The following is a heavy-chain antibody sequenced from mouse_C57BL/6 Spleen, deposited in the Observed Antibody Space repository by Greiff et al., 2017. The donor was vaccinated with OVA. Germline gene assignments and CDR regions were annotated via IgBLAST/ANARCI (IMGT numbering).Heavy chain of an antibody. J-gene: IGHJ4*01. D-gene: IGHD1-1*01. V-gene: IGHV1-50*01. Sequence: QVQLQQPGAELVKPGASVKLSCKASGYTFTSYWMQWVKQRPGQGLEWIGEIDPSDSCTNYNQKFKGKATLTVDTSSSTAYMQLSSLTSEDSAVYYCARRVTTVVAPYYYAMDYWGQGTSVTVSS. CDR2: IDPSDSCT. CDR3: ARRVTTVVAPYYYAMDY. CDR1: GYTFTSYW.